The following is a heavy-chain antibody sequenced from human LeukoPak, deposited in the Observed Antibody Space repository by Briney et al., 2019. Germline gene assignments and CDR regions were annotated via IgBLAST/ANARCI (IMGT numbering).Heavy chain of an antibody. CDR1: GFSISSCW. J-gene: IGHJ6*03. V-gene: IGHV3-7*01. CDR2: IKQDGSEK. CDR3: ARVGPPYYYYYMDV. Sequence: PGASLRLACAADGFSISSCWMSWFRQAAGKGLAWMANIKQDGSEKYLVDSLRGRFTISRDNDKRLLYLQMNSLRVEDTAVYYCARVGPPYYYYYMDVWGQGTTVTVSS.